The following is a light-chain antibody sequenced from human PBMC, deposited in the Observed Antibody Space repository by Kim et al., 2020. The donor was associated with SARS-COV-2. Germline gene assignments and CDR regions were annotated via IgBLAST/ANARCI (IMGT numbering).Light chain of an antibody. J-gene: IGKJ1*01. CDR3: QQHNSWPRT. CDR1: ETVSNN. Sequence: VSPGERATLPCRASETVSNNLAWYQQKPGQAPRLLIHGASTRATGTPARFSGSGSGTEFALTISSLQSEDFAVYYCQQHNSWPRTFGQGTKVDIK. V-gene: IGKV3-15*01. CDR2: GAS.